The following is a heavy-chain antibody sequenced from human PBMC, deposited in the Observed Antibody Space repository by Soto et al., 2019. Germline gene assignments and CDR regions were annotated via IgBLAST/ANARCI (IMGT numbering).Heavy chain of an antibody. Sequence: GGSLRLSCAASGFTFSSYWMSWVRQAPGKGLEWVANIKQDGSEKYYVDSVKGRFTISRDNAKNSLYLQMNSLRAEDTAVYYCARDRSDDYGHYYFAYWGQGTLVTVSS. CDR3: ARDRSDDYGHYYFAY. J-gene: IGHJ4*02. D-gene: IGHD4-17*01. CDR1: GFTFSSYW. V-gene: IGHV3-7*01. CDR2: IKQDGSEK.